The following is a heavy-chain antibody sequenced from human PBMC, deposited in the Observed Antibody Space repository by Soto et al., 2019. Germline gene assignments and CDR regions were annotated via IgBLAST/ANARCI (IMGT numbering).Heavy chain of an antibody. CDR2: INQNGSVK. CDR1: GFSFSTYW. V-gene: IGHV3-7*01. D-gene: IGHD1-26*01. J-gene: IGHJ4*02. CDR3: ASGTRVPDS. Sequence: EVQLVQSGGGLVQPGGSLRLCFAASGFSFSTYWMSWVRQAPGKGLEWVANINQNGSVKYYVDPMKGRFSLSRDNAKNSLCLQMNSLRAEDTAVYYCASGTRVPDSWGQGTLVTVSS.